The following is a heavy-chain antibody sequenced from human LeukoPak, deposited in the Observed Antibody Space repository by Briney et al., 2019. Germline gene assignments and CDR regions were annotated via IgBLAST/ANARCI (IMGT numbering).Heavy chain of an antibody. D-gene: IGHD4-11*01. Sequence: GGSLRLSCAASGFTFSNYGMHWVRQAPGKGLEWVAVIWFDGSDKYYADSVMGRFTISRDNSKNTLYLQMNSLRAEDTAVYYCAKYSSSSNYYYGMDVWGQGTTVTV. CDR2: IWFDGSDK. CDR3: AKYSSSSNYYYGMDV. CDR1: GFTFSNYG. V-gene: IGHV3-33*06. J-gene: IGHJ6*02.